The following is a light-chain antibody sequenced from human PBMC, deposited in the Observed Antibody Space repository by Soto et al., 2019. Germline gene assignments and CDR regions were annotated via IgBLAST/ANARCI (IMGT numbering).Light chain of an antibody. J-gene: IGKJ2*01. CDR1: QSANNIY. V-gene: IGKV3-20*01. Sequence: DIVLTQSPGTLSLSPGERASLSCRASQSANNIYLAWYQQKPGQAPRLLIYGTSSRATGIPDRFSGSGSGTDFTLTISRLEPEDFAVYYCRHYGSSPPMYTFGQGTKLEIK. CDR3: RHYGSSPPMYT. CDR2: GTS.